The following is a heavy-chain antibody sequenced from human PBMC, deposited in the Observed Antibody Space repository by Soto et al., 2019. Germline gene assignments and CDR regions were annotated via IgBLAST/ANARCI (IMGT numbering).Heavy chain of an antibody. V-gene: IGHV3-23*01. Sequence: EVQLLESGGGLVQPGGSLRLSCAASQFIFSSKAMSWVRQTPGKGLEWVASIIDSGETTYYTDSVTGRFTISRDNSNNIRYLQMNSLRTDDTALYFCARESGGNWGFFDFRGQGTLVTVSS. J-gene: IGHJ4*02. CDR3: ARESGGNWGFFDF. CDR1: QFIFSSKA. CDR2: IIDSGETT. D-gene: IGHD7-27*01.